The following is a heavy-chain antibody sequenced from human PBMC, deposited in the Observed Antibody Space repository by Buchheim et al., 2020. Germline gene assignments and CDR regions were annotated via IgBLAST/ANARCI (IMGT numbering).Heavy chain of an antibody. CDR3: ARDFDSSGYYSTPSLEY. CDR1: GFTFSSYA. J-gene: IGHJ4*02. V-gene: IGHV3-30-3*01. Sequence: QVQLVESGGGVVQPGRSLRLSCAASGFTFSSYAMHWVRQAPGKGLEWVAVISYDGSNKYYADSVKGRFTISRDNSKNTLYLQMNSLRAEDTAVYYCARDFDSSGYYSTPSLEYWGQGTL. CDR2: ISYDGSNK. D-gene: IGHD3-22*01.